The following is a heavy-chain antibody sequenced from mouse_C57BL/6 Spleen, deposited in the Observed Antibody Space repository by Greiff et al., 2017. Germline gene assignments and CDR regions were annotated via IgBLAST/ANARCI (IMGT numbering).Heavy chain of an antibody. CDR1: GYAFSSSW. CDR2: LYPGDGAT. Sequence: QVQLQQSGPELVKPGASVKISCKASGYAFSSSWMNWVKQRPGKGLEWIGRLYPGDGATNYNGKFKGKATLPADKSSSTAYMQLSSLTSEDSAVYFCARTGDYYAMDYWGQGTSVTVSS. J-gene: IGHJ4*01. V-gene: IGHV1-82*01. CDR3: ARTGDYYAMDY.